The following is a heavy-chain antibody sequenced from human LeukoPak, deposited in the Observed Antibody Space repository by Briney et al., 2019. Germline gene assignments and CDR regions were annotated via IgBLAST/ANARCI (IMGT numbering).Heavy chain of an antibody. CDR1: GGSISSYY. J-gene: IGHJ4*02. Sequence: PSETLSLTCTVSGGSISSYYWSWIRQPPGKGLEWIGYIYYSGSTNYNPSLKSRVTISVDTSKNQFSLKLSSVTAADTAVYYCARDVGVGAPFDYWGQGTLVTVSS. CDR2: IYYSGST. D-gene: IGHD1-26*01. V-gene: IGHV4-59*01. CDR3: ARDVGVGAPFDY.